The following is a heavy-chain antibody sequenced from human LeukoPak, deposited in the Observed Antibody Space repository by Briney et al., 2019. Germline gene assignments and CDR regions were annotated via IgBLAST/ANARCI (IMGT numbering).Heavy chain of an antibody. D-gene: IGHD2-15*01. V-gene: IGHV3-21*01. CDR1: GFTFSSYS. CDR2: ISSSGNYI. J-gene: IGHJ3*02. CDR3: SRTGYFDI. Sequence: PGGSLRLSCAASGFTFSSYSMNWVRQAPGKGLEWVSSISSSGNYISYEDSVKGRFTISRDNAKNSLSLQMNSLRAEDTAVFYCSRTGYFDIWGQGTMVTVSS.